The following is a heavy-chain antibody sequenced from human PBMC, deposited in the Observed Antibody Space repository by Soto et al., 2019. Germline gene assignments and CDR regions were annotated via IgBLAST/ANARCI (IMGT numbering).Heavy chain of an antibody. D-gene: IGHD6-13*01. CDR1: GLTFLSFT. Sequence: PGGSRRLSCSASGLTFLSFTMNWVRQAPGKGLEWVSTISSNSAYIYYTDALRGRFTISRDNAKNSLHLQMNSLRAEDTAVYYCTRDASRDSSARGWFDPWGPGNLVTVSS. V-gene: IGHV3-21*01. J-gene: IGHJ5*02. CDR3: TRDASRDSSARGWFDP. CDR2: ISSNSAYI.